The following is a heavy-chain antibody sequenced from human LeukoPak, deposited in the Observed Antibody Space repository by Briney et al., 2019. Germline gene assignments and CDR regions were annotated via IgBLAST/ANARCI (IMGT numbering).Heavy chain of an antibody. CDR3: ARGRWELGGDFDY. Sequence: GGSLRLSCAASGFTFRSYWMHWVRQAPGKGLVWVSRINSDGSDISSVDSVKGRFTISRDNSKNTLYLQMNSLRAEDTAVYYCARGRWELGGDFDYWGQGTLVTVSS. V-gene: IGHV3-74*01. CDR1: GFTFRSYW. D-gene: IGHD1-26*01. J-gene: IGHJ4*02. CDR2: INSDGSDI.